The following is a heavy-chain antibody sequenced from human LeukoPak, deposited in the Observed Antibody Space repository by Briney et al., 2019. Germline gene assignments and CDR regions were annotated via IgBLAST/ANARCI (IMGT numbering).Heavy chain of an antibody. CDR2: IRSGGTNT. Sequence: GGSLRLSCAASGFTFSSFSMNWVRQAPGKGLEWVSYIRSGGTNTDYTGSVKGRFTISRDNAKNSLYLQMNSLRAEDTAVYYCAKEILTGYYLDYWGQGTLVTVSS. D-gene: IGHD3-9*01. CDR3: AKEILTGYYLDY. CDR1: GFTFSSFS. J-gene: IGHJ4*02. V-gene: IGHV3-48*04.